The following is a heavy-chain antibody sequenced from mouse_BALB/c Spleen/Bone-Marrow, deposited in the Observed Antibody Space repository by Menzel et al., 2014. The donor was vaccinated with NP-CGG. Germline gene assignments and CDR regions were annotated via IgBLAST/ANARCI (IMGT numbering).Heavy chain of an antibody. Sequence: EVMLVESGGGLVQPGGSLKLSCAASGFDFSRYWMSWVRQAPGKGLEWIGEINPDSSTINYTPSLKDKFIISRDNAKNTLYLQMRKVRSEDTALYYCAREWDWYFDVWGAGTTVTVSS. J-gene: IGHJ1*01. CDR3: AREWDWYFDV. V-gene: IGHV4-1*02. CDR2: INPDSSTI. D-gene: IGHD1-3*01. CDR1: GFDFSRYW.